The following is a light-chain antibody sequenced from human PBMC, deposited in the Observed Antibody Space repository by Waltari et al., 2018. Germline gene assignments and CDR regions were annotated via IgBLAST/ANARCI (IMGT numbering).Light chain of an antibody. CDR3: QTWGTGIQV. CDR2: VNSDGSH. V-gene: IGLV4-69*01. Sequence: QLVLTQSPSASASLGASVKLTCTLSSGHSSYAIAWHQQQPEKGPRYLMKVNSDGSHKKGDGIPDRFSGSSSGTERYLTISSIQSEDEADYYCQTWGTGIQVFGGGTKLTVL. CDR1: SGHSSYA. J-gene: IGLJ2*01.